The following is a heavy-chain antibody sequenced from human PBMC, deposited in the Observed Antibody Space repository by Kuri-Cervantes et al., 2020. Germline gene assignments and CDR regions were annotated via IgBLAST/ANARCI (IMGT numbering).Heavy chain of an antibody. CDR3: ARAGEWELGGFDY. D-gene: IGHD1-26*01. CDR1: GGSISSGDYY. Sequence: SETLSLTCTVSGGSISSGDYYWSWIRQHPGKGLEWIGYIYYSGSTYYNPSLKSRVTISVDTSKNQFSLKLSSVTAADTAVYYCARAGEWELGGFDYWGQGTLVTVSS. V-gene: IGHV4-31*03. J-gene: IGHJ4*02. CDR2: IYYSGST.